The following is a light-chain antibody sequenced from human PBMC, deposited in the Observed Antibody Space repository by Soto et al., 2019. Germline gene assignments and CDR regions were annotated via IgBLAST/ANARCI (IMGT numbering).Light chain of an antibody. V-gene: IGKV1-33*01. CDR2: DAS. Sequence: IQMTQSPSSLSASVGDRVTITCQARQDISKNLNWYQQKPGKAPKLLIYDASSLQTGVTSRFSGRGSATHFPCTISSQQPEDVATYYCQQYDHLPPITFGQGTRLEIK. CDR3: QQYDHLPPIT. CDR1: QDISKN. J-gene: IGKJ5*01.